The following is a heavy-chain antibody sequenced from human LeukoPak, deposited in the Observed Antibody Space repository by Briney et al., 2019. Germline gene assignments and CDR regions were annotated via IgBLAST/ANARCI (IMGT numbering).Heavy chain of an antibody. D-gene: IGHD4-17*01. V-gene: IGHV3-30*02. CDR3: AKDRDDYGNDW. CDR2: IRSGGSK. Sequence: GGSLRLPCAASGFTFSSYGMHWVRQAPGKGLEWVALIRSGGSKFYGDSVKGRFTISRDNSENTVFLQMNSLTPEDTALYYCAKDRDDYGNDWWGQGTLVTVPS. CDR1: GFTFSSYG. J-gene: IGHJ4*02.